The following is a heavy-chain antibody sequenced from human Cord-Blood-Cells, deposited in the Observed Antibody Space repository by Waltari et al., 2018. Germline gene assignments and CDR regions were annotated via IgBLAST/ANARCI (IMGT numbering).Heavy chain of an antibody. CDR1: GGSISSSSYY. V-gene: IGHV4-39*01. J-gene: IGHJ4*02. D-gene: IGHD3-10*01. CDR2: IYYSGSP. CDR3: ARHRRLGEVDY. Sequence: QLQLQESGPGLVKPSETLSLTCTVSGGSISSSSYYWGWIRQPPGKGLEWIGSIYYSGSPYHNPSLKSRVTISVDTSKNQFSLKLSSVTAADTAVYYCARHRRLGEVDYWGQGTLVTVSS.